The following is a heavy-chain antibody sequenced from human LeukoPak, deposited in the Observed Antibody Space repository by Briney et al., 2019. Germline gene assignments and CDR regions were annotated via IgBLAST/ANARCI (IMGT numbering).Heavy chain of an antibody. Sequence: PMASVTVSCKASGYTFTSYDINWVRQATGQGLEWMGWMNPNSGNTGYAQKFQGRVTMTRNTSISTAYMELSSLRSEDTAVYYCAIRYGSGEKYYYYYYMDVWGKGTTVTVSS. CDR3: AIRYGSGEKYYYYYYMDV. D-gene: IGHD3-10*01. CDR2: MNPNSGNT. V-gene: IGHV1-8*01. CDR1: GYTFTSYD. J-gene: IGHJ6*03.